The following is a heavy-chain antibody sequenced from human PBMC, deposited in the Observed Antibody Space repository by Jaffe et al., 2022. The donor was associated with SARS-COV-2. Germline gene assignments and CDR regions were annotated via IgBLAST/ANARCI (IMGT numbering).Heavy chain of an antibody. V-gene: IGHV3-53*01. Sequence: EVQLVESGGGLIQPGGSLRLSCAASGFTVSSNYMNWVRQAPGKGLEWVSVIYSGGSTYYADSVKGRFTISRDNSKNTLYLQMNSLRAEDTAVYYCARDRGYSSGWYPRDYGMDVWGQGTTVTVSS. CDR1: GFTVSSNY. J-gene: IGHJ6*02. D-gene: IGHD6-19*01. CDR3: ARDRGYSSGWYPRDYGMDV. CDR2: IYSGGST.